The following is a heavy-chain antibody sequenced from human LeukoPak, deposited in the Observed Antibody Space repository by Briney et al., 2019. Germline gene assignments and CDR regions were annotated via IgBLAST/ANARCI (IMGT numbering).Heavy chain of an antibody. D-gene: IGHD3-16*01. J-gene: IGHJ5*02. CDR2: VSSNSAYI. V-gene: IGHV3-21*06. CDR1: GFTLSAYT. CDR3: AREGGRRRASNFDWFDP. Sequence: PGGSLRLPCAASGFTLSAYTMNWVRQAPGKGLEWVSAVSSNSAYIYYADSLRGRFTISRDNAKSLLYLQINSLRADDTAVYYCAREGGRRRASNFDWFDPWGQGTLVTVSS.